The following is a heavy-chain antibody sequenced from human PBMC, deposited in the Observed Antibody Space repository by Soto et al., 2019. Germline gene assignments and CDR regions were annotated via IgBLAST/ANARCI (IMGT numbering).Heavy chain of an antibody. CDR2: SKSKTDGGII. Sequence: EVHLVESGGGLVKPGESLRLSCAASGFTFNIAWMSWVRLAPGRGLEWVDQSKSKTDGGIIYYAAPVKGRFTISRDDSQNTLYLQMNSLKIEDTGIYYCATESSGGMDVWGQGTTVTVSS. J-gene: IGHJ6*02. CDR1: GFTFNIAW. V-gene: IGHV3-15*01. CDR3: ATESSGGMDV. D-gene: IGHD6-6*01.